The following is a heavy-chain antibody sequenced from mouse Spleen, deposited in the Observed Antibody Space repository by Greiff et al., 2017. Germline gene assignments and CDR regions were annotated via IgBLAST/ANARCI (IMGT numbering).Heavy chain of an antibody. CDR1: GYTFTDYE. J-gene: IGHJ2*01. CDR2: IDPETGGT. Sequence: VQLKESGAELVRPGASVTLSCKASGYTFTDYEMHWVKQTPVHGLEWIGAIDPETGGTAYNQKFKGKAILTADKSSSTAYMELRSLTSEDSAVYYCTRQPRATYFDYWGQGTTLTVSS. V-gene: IGHV1-15*01. CDR3: TRQPRATYFDY. D-gene: IGHD3-1*01.